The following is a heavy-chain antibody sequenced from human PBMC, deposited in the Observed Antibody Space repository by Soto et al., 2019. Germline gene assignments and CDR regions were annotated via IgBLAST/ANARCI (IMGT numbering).Heavy chain of an antibody. CDR1: DGSINNYY. CDR2: IYYRGST. D-gene: IGHD4-17*01. J-gene: IGHJ4*02. V-gene: IGHV4-59*01. Sequence: PSETLSLTCTVSDGSINNYYWGWIRQPPGKGLEWIGYIYYRGSTNYHASLRSRVTISVDTSKTHFSLILTSVTAADTALYYCARMTTVASLDSWGRGTLVTVSS. CDR3: ARMTTVASLDS.